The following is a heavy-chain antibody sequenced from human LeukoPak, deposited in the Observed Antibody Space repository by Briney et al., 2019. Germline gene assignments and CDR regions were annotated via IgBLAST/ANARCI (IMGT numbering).Heavy chain of an antibody. CDR3: GKHDSSSYY. CDR2: LRSDGTDH. CDR1: GFIFSTYG. J-gene: IGHJ4*02. V-gene: IGHV3-30*02. D-gene: IGHD3-22*01. Sequence: PGGSLRLSCAASGFIFSTYGMHWVRQAPGKGLEWVAFLRSDGTDHHYADSVQGRFTISGDNSKSTLFLQMNSLRAEDTAVYYCGKHDSSSYYWGQGTLVTVSS.